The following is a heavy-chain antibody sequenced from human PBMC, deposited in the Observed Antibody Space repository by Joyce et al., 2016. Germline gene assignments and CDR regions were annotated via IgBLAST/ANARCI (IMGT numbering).Heavy chain of an antibody. CDR3: SNYDLWSGYSPSRDV. Sequence: EVQLVESGGGLVQPGGSLKLSCAVSGFTLSGSSVHWVRQGSGKGLEWVGRSRSKANGDATAYAASVKGRFSISRDDSKNTAYLQMNSLKTEDTAVYYCSNYDLWSGYSPSRDVWGQGSTVTVSS. V-gene: IGHV3-73*02. CDR1: GFTLSGSS. CDR2: SRSKANGDAT. J-gene: IGHJ6*02. D-gene: IGHD3-3*01.